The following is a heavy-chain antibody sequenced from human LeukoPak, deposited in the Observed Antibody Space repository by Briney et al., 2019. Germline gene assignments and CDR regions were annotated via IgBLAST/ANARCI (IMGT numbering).Heavy chain of an antibody. CDR3: ARITAGTGAFDI. J-gene: IGHJ3*02. V-gene: IGHV4-59*01. Sequence: SETLSLTCTVSGGSISSYYWSWIRQPPGKGLEWIGYIYYSGSTNYNPSLKSRVTISVDTSKNQFSLKLSSVPAADTAVYYCARITAGTGAFDIWGQGTMVTVSS. CDR2: IYYSGST. CDR1: GGSISSYY. D-gene: IGHD6-19*01.